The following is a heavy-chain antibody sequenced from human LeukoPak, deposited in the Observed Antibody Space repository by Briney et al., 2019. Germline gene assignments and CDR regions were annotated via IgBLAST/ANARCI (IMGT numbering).Heavy chain of an antibody. CDR1: GYTFTSYG. CDR3: ARDPVAGGGSYGFDY. V-gene: IGHV1-18*01. J-gene: IGHJ4*02. CDR2: ISAYNGNT. Sequence: ASVKVSCKASGYTFTSYGISWVRQAPGQGLEWMGWISAYNGNTNYAQKLQGRVTMTTDTSTSTAYMELRSLRPDDTAVYYCARDPVAGGGSYGFDYWGQGTLVTVSS. D-gene: IGHD1-26*01.